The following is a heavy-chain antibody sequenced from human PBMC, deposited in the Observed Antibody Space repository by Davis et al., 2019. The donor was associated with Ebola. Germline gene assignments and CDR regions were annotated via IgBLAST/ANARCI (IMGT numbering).Heavy chain of an antibody. CDR3: AKGHTLATVGDIDY. D-gene: IGHD4-23*01. CDR2: VRSHGSNK. Sequence: GGSLRLSCAASGFTFNIFDMHWVRQAPGRGLEWVAFVRSHGSNKYYADSVKGRFTISRDNSKNTLYLQMNSLRAEDTAVYYCAKGHTLATVGDIDYWGQGTLVTVSS. J-gene: IGHJ4*02. V-gene: IGHV3-30*02. CDR1: GFTFNIFD.